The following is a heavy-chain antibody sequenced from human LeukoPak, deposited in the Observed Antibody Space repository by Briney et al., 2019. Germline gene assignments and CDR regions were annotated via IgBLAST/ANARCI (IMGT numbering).Heavy chain of an antibody. V-gene: IGHV3-11*04. CDR2: ISVSGTTM. Sequence: PGGSLRLSCATSGFTFTDYYMSWIRQAPGKGLEWVSYISVSGTTMYYADSVKGRFTISRDNAKNSLYLQMNSLRAEDTAVYYCARYPYSGYGYWGQGTLVTVSS. J-gene: IGHJ4*02. CDR1: GFTFTDYY. CDR3: ARYPYSGYGY. D-gene: IGHD5-12*01.